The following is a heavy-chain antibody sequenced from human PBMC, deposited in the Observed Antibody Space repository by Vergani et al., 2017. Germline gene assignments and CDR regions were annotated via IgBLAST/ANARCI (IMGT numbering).Heavy chain of an antibody. J-gene: IGHJ4*02. CDR1: GFTFSSYR. CDR3: ARYDKIVAPFDY. V-gene: IGHV3-48*04. CDR2: ISSSSSTI. D-gene: IGHD5-12*01. Sequence: EVQLVESGGGLVQPGGSLRLSCPASGFTFSSYRMNWVRQAPGKGLGLVSPISSSSSTIYYADSVKGRFTISRDNAKNSLYLQMNSLRAEDTAVYYCARYDKIVAPFDYWGQGTLVTVSS.